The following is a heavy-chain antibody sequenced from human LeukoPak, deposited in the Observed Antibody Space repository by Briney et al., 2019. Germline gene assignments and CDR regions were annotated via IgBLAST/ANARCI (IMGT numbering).Heavy chain of an antibody. CDR3: ARGLFHRLMVRGTRLILYYFDY. J-gene: IGHJ4*02. V-gene: IGHV1-8*01. D-gene: IGHD3-10*01. CDR1: GYTFTSYD. Sequence: GASVKVSCKASGYTFTSYDINWVRQATGQGLEWMGWMNPNSGNTGYAQKFQGRVTMTRNTSISTAYMELSSLRSEDTAVYYCARGLFHRLMVRGTRLILYYFDYWGQGTLVTVSS. CDR2: MNPNSGNT.